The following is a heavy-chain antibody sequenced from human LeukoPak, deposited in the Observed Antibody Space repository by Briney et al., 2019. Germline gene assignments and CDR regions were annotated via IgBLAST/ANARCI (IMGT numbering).Heavy chain of an antibody. D-gene: IGHD5-24*01. CDR2: ISSNGGST. CDR1: GFTFSSYA. Sequence: PGGSLRLSCAASGFTFSSYAMHWVRQAPGKGLEYVSAISSNGGSTYYANSVKGRFTISRDNSKNTLYLQMGSLRAEDMAVYYCARDRKMATNSWAFDIWGQGTMVTVPS. CDR3: ARDRKMATNSWAFDI. J-gene: IGHJ3*02. V-gene: IGHV3-64*01.